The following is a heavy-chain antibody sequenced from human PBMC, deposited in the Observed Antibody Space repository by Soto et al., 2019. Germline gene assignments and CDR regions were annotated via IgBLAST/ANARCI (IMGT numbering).Heavy chain of an antibody. V-gene: IGHV1-69*04. D-gene: IGHD6-25*01. CDR3: AREPIAAGLVMNYMDV. CDR2: IIPILGIA. CDR1: GGTFSSYT. J-gene: IGHJ6*03. Sequence: ASVKVSCKASGGTFSSYTISWVRQAPGQGLEWMGRIIPILGIANYAQKFQGRVTITADKSTSTAYMELSSLRSEDTAVYYCAREPIAAGLVMNYMDVWGKGTTVTVSS.